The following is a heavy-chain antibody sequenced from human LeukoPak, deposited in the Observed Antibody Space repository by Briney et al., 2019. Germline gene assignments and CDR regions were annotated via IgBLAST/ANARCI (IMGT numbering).Heavy chain of an antibody. V-gene: IGHV4-61*09. CDR2: VSASGRT. D-gene: IGHD3-22*01. CDR3: ARANYYDSTGCYHDY. J-gene: IGHJ4*02. Sequence: SETLSLTCTVSGGSITGDPHYWTWIRQSAGKGLEWLGHVSASGRTTYNPSLKSRVAISVDTSKKKFFLRLDSVTAADTAVYYCARANYYDSTGCYHDYWGQGTLVTVSS. CDR1: GGSITGDPHY.